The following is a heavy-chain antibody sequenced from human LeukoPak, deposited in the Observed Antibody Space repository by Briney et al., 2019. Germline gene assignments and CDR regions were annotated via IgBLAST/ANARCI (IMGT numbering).Heavy chain of an antibody. J-gene: IGHJ4*02. V-gene: IGHV3-7*04. Sequence: PGGSLRLSCAVSGFTFSNFWMSWVRQAPGGGLEWVANIHPEGNEKYHVESVKGRFTISRDNAKNLLFLQMNGLRVEDTAVYYCARGDDFSGDHWGQGTLVTVSS. D-gene: IGHD1-1*01. CDR2: IHPEGNEK. CDR3: ARGDDFSGDH. CDR1: GFTFSNFW.